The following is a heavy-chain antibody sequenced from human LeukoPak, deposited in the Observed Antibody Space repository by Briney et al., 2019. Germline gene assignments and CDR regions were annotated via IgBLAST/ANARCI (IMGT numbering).Heavy chain of an antibody. Sequence: GGSLRLSCAASGFTFSSYAMSWVRQAPGKGLEWVSAISGSGGSTYYADSVKGRFTISRDNSKNTLYLQMNSLRAEDTAVYYCAKEGCGGDCYTMDWYFDLWGRGTLVTVSS. CDR2: ISGSGGST. J-gene: IGHJ2*01. D-gene: IGHD2-21*02. CDR1: GFTFSSYA. V-gene: IGHV3-23*01. CDR3: AKEGCGGDCYTMDWYFDL.